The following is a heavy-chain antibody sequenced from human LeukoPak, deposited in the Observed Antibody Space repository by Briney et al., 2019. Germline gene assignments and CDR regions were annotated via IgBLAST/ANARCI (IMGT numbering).Heavy chain of an antibody. CDR3: VRHWVHDFGGSDWYFDL. V-gene: IGHV4-4*02. CDR2: IYPSGTT. J-gene: IGHJ2*01. CDR1: GGSISRSNW. D-gene: IGHD4-23*01. Sequence: SGTLSLTCAVSGGSISRSNWWSWVRQPPGKGLEWIGEIYPSGTTNHNPSLKGRVTMSMVTSKDQFSLSLSSVTAADTAVYFCVRHWVHDFGGSDWYFDLWGRGTLVTVSS.